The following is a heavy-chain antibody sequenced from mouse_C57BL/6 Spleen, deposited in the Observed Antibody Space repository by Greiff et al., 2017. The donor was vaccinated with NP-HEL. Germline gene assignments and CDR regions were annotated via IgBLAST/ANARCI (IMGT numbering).Heavy chain of an antibody. CDR3: ARGDYSNSYYFDY. CDR1: GYSFTGYF. D-gene: IGHD2-5*01. CDR2: INPYNGDT. V-gene: IGHV1-20*01. J-gene: IGHJ2*01. Sequence: EVQLQQSGPELVKPGDSVKISCKASGYSFTGYFMNWVMQSHGKSLEWIGRINPYNGDTFYNQKFKGKATLTVDKSSSTAHMELRSLTSEDSAVYYCARGDYSNSYYFDYWGQGTTLTVSS.